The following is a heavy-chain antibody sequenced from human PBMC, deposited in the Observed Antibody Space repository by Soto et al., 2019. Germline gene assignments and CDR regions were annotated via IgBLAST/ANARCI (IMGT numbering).Heavy chain of an antibody. Sequence: ASVKVSCKASGYTFTSYGISWVRQAPGQGLEWMGWISAYNGDTNYPQKFQARVTMTTDTSTSTAYLDLRSLRSDDTAVYYCARSSGTYPPSRYYYGLDVWGQGTTVTVSS. CDR1: GYTFTSYG. D-gene: IGHD1-26*01. V-gene: IGHV1-18*01. CDR3: ARSSGTYPPSRYYYGLDV. CDR2: ISAYNGDT. J-gene: IGHJ6*02.